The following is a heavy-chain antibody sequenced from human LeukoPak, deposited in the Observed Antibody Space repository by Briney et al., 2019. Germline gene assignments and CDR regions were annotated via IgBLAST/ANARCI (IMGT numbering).Heavy chain of an antibody. J-gene: IGHJ4*02. CDR3: ARDSGYGFDH. V-gene: IGHV3-74*01. CDR2: INNDGRST. D-gene: IGHD5-12*01. Sequence: GGSLRLTCAASGFTFRNHWMHWVRQAPGKGLVWVSRINNDGRSTSYADSVKGRLTISRDNAKNTLYLQMNSLKAEDTAVYYCARDSGYGFDHWGQGTPVTVPS. CDR1: GFTFRNHW.